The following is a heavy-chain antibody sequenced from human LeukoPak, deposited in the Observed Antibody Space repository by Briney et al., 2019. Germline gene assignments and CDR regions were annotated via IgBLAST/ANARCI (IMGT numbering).Heavy chain of an antibody. CDR2: INWNGGNA. J-gene: IGHJ4*02. CDR3: ARRFLYSSSWFFDL. V-gene: IGHV3-20*04. Sequence: GGSLRLSCAASEFTFDEYGMNWVRQVPGKGLECVSGINWNGGNAGYADSVKGRFTISRDNAKNSLYLQMDSLTAEDTALYYCARRFLYSSSWFFDLWGQGTLVTVSS. CDR1: EFTFDEYG. D-gene: IGHD6-13*01.